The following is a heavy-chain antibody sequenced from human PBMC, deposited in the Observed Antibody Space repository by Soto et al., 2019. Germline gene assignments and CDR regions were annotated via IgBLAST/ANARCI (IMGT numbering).Heavy chain of an antibody. D-gene: IGHD3-3*01. V-gene: IGHV1-2*04. Sequence: GASVKVSCKASGYTFTGYYMHWVRQAPGQGLEWMGWINPNSGGTNYAQKFQGWVTMTRDTSISTAYMELSRLRSDDTAVYYCARGAYYDFWSAYYCPYYYGMDVWGQGTTVTVSS. J-gene: IGHJ6*02. CDR2: INPNSGGT. CDR1: GYTFTGYY. CDR3: ARGAYYDFWSAYYCPYYYGMDV.